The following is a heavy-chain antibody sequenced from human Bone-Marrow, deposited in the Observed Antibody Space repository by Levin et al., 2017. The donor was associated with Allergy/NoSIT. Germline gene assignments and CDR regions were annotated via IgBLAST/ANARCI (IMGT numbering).Heavy chain of an antibody. CDR1: GFTFSTYA. D-gene: IGHD2-2*01. CDR2: ISYDGLNT. J-gene: IGHJ4*02. V-gene: IGHV3-30-3*01. Sequence: LSLTCAASGFTFSTYAMHWVRQAPGKGLEWVTVISYDGLNTYYADSVRGRFSISRDNSNNILYLQMNGLRPDDTGMYYCARDVRFCSGTSCWAFSSNFDYWGQGTLVTVPS. CDR3: ARDVRFCSGTSCWAFSSNFDY.